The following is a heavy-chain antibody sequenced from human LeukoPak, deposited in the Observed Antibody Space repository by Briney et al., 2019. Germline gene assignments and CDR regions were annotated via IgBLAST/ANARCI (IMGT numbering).Heavy chain of an antibody. D-gene: IGHD6-6*01. CDR3: ARAGYSSSPGDYFDY. J-gene: IGHJ4*02. Sequence: GSLRLSCVASGFTFSSYSMNWVRQAPGKGLEWVSYISSSSSTIYYADSVKSRFTISRDNAKNSLYLQMNSLRAEDTAVYYCARAGYSSSPGDYFDYWGQGTLVTVSS. V-gene: IGHV3-48*01. CDR1: GFTFSSYS. CDR2: ISSSSSTI.